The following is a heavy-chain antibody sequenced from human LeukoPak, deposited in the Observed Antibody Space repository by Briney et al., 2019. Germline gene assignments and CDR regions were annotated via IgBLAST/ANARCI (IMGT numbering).Heavy chain of an antibody. V-gene: IGHV1-18*01. CDR3: ARGLQENLAWLQPFSAFDI. D-gene: IGHD6-19*01. J-gene: IGHJ3*02. Sequence: GASVKVSCKASGYTFTSYGISWVRQAPGQGLEWMGWISAYNGDTNYAQKLQGRVTMTTDTSTSTAYMELRSLRSDDTAVYYCARGLQENLAWLQPFSAFDIWGQGTMVTVSS. CDR1: GYTFTSYG. CDR2: ISAYNGDT.